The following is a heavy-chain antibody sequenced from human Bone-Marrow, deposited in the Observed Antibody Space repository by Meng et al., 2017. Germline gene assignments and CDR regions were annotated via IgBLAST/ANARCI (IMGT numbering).Heavy chain of an antibody. CDR1: GFTFDDYA. CDR3: ARDVAGRGGY. Sequence: SLKISCAASGFTFDDYAMHWVRQAPGKGLEWVSGISWNSGSIGYADSVKGRFTISRDNAKNSLYLQMNSLRGEDTAVYYCARDVAGRGGYWGQGTLVTSPQ. V-gene: IGHV3-9*01. D-gene: IGHD2-15*01. J-gene: IGHJ4*02. CDR2: ISWNSGSI.